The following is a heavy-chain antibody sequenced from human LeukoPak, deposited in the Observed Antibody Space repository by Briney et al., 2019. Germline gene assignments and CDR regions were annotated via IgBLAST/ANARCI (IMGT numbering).Heavy chain of an antibody. CDR2: INHSGST. J-gene: IGHJ5*02. V-gene: IGHV4-34*01. CDR1: GGSFSGYY. D-gene: IGHD6-13*01. Sequence: SETLSLTCAVYGGSFSGYYWSWVRQPPGKGLEWIGEINHSGSTNYNPSLKSRVTISVDTSKNQFSLKLSSVTAADTAVYYCARGTLFTIAAAGTRFDPWGQGTLVTVSS. CDR3: ARGTLFTIAAAGTRFDP.